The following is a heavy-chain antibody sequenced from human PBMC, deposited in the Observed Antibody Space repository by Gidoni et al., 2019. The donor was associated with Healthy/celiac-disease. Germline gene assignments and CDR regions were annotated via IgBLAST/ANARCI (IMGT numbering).Heavy chain of an antibody. Sequence: QVQLQESGPGLVKPSQTLSLTCTVPGGSISSGSYYWSWIRQPAGKGLEWIGRSYTSGSTNYNPSLKSRVTISVDTSKNQFSLKLSSVTAADTAVYYCARAPWGSGGNWFDPWGQGTLVTVSS. D-gene: IGHD7-27*01. J-gene: IGHJ5*02. CDR1: GGSISSGSYY. V-gene: IGHV4-61*02. CDR3: ARAPWGSGGNWFDP. CDR2: SYTSGST.